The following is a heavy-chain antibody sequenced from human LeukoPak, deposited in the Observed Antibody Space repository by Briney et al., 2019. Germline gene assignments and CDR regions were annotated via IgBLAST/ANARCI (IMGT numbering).Heavy chain of an antibody. J-gene: IGHJ4*02. CDR2: INPNSGGT. Sequence: ASVKVSCKASGYTFTGYYMHWVRQAPGQGLEWMGWINPNSGGTNYAQKFQGRVTMTRDTSISTAYMELRRLRSDDTAVYYCARAKPSSESSGWFDYWGQGTLVTVSS. V-gene: IGHV1-2*02. D-gene: IGHD6-19*01. CDR1: GYTFTGYY. CDR3: ARAKPSSESSGWFDY.